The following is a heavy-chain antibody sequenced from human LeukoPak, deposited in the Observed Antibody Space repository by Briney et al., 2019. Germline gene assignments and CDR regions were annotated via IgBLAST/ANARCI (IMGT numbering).Heavy chain of an antibody. V-gene: IGHV3-23*01. D-gene: IGHD3-10*01. Sequence: GGSLRLSCAASGFPFSSYVMSWVRQAPGKGLEWVSTISDRGFSTSYAESVKGRFTISRDNSKNTLYLQMNSLRVEDTAVYYCARDPMVRGVIDDYWGQGTLVTVSS. CDR2: ISDRGFST. CDR3: ARDPMVRGVIDDY. CDR1: GFPFSSYV. J-gene: IGHJ4*02.